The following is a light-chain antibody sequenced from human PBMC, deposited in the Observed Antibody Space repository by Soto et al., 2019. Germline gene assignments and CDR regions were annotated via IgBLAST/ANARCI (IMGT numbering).Light chain of an antibody. CDR1: SSDVGGYNY. Sequence: STVTQPRTVSGTPGQSVTNSYTGTSSDVGGYNYVSWYQQHPGKAPELMIYHVSGRPSGVPDRFSGSKSDNTASLTISGLQAEDEADYYCCSFAGSHTYVFGTGTKVTVL. CDR2: HVS. V-gene: IGLV2-11*01. J-gene: IGLJ1*01. CDR3: CSFAGSHTYV.